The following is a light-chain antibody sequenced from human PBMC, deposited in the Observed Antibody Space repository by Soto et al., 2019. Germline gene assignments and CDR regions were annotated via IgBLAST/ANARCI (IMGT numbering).Light chain of an antibody. J-gene: IGLJ3*02. Sequence: QSALTQPASVSGSPGQSITISCTGTSNDVGGYKYVSWYQHHPGKAPKLMIYEVSNRPSWVSNRFTGSKSGNTASLTISGLQAEDEGDYYCSSYTSYTTLWVFGGGTKLTVL. CDR1: SNDVGGYKY. V-gene: IGLV2-14*01. CDR3: SSYTSYTTLWV. CDR2: EVS.